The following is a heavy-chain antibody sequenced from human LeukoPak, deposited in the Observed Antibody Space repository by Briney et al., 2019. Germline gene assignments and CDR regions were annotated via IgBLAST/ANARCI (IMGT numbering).Heavy chain of an antibody. D-gene: IGHD5-18*01. CDR3: ATSFLATALFDY. Sequence: GGSLRLSCAASGFTVSSNYMSWVRQATGKGLEWVSVIYSGGSTYYADSVKGRFTISRDNSKNTLYLQMNSLRAEDTAVYYCATSFLATALFDYWGQGTLVTVSS. V-gene: IGHV3-66*02. J-gene: IGHJ4*02. CDR2: IYSGGST. CDR1: GFTVSSNY.